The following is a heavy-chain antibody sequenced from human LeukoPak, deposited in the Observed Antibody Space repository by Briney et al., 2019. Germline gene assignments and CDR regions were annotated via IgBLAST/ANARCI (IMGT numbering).Heavy chain of an antibody. CDR2: VWYDGDNK. Sequence: PGRSLRLSCAASGFTFSSFSLHWVRQAPGKGLEWVALVWYDGDNKYYADSVKGRFTISRDNSKNTLYLQMNSLSAEDTALYYCARESASYSSGTNWYNPCGQGTLVTVSS. CDR1: GFTFSSFS. D-gene: IGHD6-19*01. V-gene: IGHV3-33*01. CDR3: ARESASYSSGTNWYNP. J-gene: IGHJ5*02.